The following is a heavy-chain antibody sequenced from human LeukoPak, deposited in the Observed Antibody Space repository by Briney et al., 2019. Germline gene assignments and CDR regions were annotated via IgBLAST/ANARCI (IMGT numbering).Heavy chain of an antibody. CDR3: ARGDGSGSYYWVDLYYYYYMDV. V-gene: IGHV1-8*01. J-gene: IGHJ6*03. CDR2: MNPNSGNT. Sequence: ASVKVSCKASGYTFTSYVINWVRQAPGQGLEWMGGMNPNSGNTGYAQKFQGRVTMTRNTSISTAYMELSRLRSEDTAVYYCARGDGSGSYYWVDLYYYYYMDVWGKGTTVTISS. D-gene: IGHD3-10*01. CDR1: GYTFTSYV.